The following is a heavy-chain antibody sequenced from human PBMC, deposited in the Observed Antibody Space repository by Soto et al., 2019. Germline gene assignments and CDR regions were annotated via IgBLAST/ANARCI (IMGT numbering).Heavy chain of an antibody. CDR1: GFTFRSYA. Sequence: EVQLLESGGGLVQPGGSLRLSCAASGFTFRSYAMSWVRQAPGKGLEWVSGISGSGGNIYYIDSVKGRFTISRDKSKNTVFLQMNNLRAEDTAVYYCAKERATVTTSDWGQGTLVTVSS. CDR2: ISGSGGNI. D-gene: IGHD4-17*01. J-gene: IGHJ4*02. V-gene: IGHV3-23*01. CDR3: AKERATVTTSD.